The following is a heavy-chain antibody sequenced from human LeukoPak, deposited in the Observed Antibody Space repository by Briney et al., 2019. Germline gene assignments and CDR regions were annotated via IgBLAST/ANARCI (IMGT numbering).Heavy chain of an antibody. J-gene: IGHJ4*02. CDR1: GFTFSSYA. V-gene: IGHV3-64D*06. D-gene: IGHD2-2*01. CDR2: ITSNGGST. Sequence: VKPGGSLRLSCSASGFTFSSYAMNWVRQAPGKGLEYVSAITSNGGSTYYADSVKGRFTISRDNSKNTLYLQMSSLRAEDTAVYYCVKGRCSGSSCYGGDYWGQGTLVTVSS. CDR3: VKGRCSGSSCYGGDY.